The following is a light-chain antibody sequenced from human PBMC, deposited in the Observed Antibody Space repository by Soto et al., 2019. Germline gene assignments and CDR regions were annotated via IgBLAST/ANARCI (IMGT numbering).Light chain of an antibody. Sequence: EVVLTQSPGTLSLSPGERATLSCRASQSVTNNYLAWYQQRPGLAPRLLIYGASSRATGIPDRFSGSGSGTVFTLTISRLEPEDFAVYYCQQYGRSRTFGQGTKVDIK. J-gene: IGKJ1*01. V-gene: IGKV3-20*01. CDR2: GAS. CDR1: QSVTNNY. CDR3: QQYGRSRT.